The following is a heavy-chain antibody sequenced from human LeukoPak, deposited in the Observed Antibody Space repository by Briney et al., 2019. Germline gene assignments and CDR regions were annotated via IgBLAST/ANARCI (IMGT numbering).Heavy chain of an antibody. CDR1: GGTFSSYA. D-gene: IGHD3-3*01. Sequence: GASVKVSCKASGGTFSSYAISWVRQAPGQGLEWMGGIIPIFGTANYAQKFQGRVTITTDESTSTAYMELSSLRSEDTAVYYCARVVTIFGVVIGRAFDIWGQGTMVTVSS. V-gene: IGHV1-69*05. J-gene: IGHJ3*02. CDR2: IIPIFGTA. CDR3: ARVVTIFGVVIGRAFDI.